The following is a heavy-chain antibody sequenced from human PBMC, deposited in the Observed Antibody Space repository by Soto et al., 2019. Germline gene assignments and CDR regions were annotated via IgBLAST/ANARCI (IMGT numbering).Heavy chain of an antibody. Sequence: PSETLSLTCTVSGGSISSSSYYWGWIRQPPGKGLEWIGSIYYSGSTYYNPSLKSRVTISVDTSKNQFSLKLSSVTAADTAVYYCARQISDGYPWYFDLWGRGTLVTVS. CDR3: ARQISDGYPWYFDL. CDR2: IYYSGST. V-gene: IGHV4-39*01. CDR1: GGSISSSSYY. J-gene: IGHJ2*01. D-gene: IGHD2-21*01.